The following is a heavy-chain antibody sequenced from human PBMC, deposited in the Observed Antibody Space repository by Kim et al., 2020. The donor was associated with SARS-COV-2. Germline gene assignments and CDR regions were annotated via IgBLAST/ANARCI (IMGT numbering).Heavy chain of an antibody. J-gene: IGHJ3*02. CDR3: AKSCYDSSRYQDAFDI. CDR1: GASISSISYH. V-gene: IGHV4-39*01. Sequence: SETLSLTCIVYGASISSISYHWSWVRQPPGKGLEWFGFLYYSGNTYYKPSLKSRVTISPDPSKNPLSLALSSVTASDTAIYYGAKSCYDSSRYQDAFDI. D-gene: IGHD3-22*01. CDR2: LYYSGNT.